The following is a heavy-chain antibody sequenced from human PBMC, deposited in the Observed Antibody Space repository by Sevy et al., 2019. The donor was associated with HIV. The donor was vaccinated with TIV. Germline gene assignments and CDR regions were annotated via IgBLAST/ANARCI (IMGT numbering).Heavy chain of an antibody. CDR3: LRDGSFSLIVVDPDY. Sequence: ASVKVSCQASGYTFSNYGVTWVRQAPGQGLEWMGWISGYNGNTKYAQKFQDRAIMTTDTATSTAYMELRSLRSDDTAVYYCLRDGSFSLIVVDPDYWGQGTLVTVSS. J-gene: IGHJ4*02. V-gene: IGHV1-18*01. D-gene: IGHD3-22*01. CDR1: GYTFSNYG. CDR2: ISGYNGNT.